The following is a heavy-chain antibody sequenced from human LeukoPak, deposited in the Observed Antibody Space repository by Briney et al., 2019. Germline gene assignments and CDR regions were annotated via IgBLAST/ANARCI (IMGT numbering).Heavy chain of an antibody. CDR3: ARAYSSSSGRDAFDS. J-gene: IGHJ3*02. CDR2: ISSSSSTI. Sequence: GGSLRLSCAASGFTFNSYNMNWVRQAPGKGLEWGSYISSSSSTIYYADSVKGRFTISRGSAKTSLFLQMNSLRDEDTAVYYCARAYSSSSGRDAFDSWGLGTLVTVSS. V-gene: IGHV3-48*02. CDR1: GFTFNSYN. D-gene: IGHD6-6*01.